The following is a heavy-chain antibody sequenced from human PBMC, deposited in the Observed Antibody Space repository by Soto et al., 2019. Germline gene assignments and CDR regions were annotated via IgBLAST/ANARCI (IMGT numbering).Heavy chain of an antibody. J-gene: IGHJ4*02. V-gene: IGHV3-23*01. CDR2: ISGSGGST. CDR3: AKDIVAVGGYETFDF. CDR1: GFTFSNFA. Sequence: EVQLSQSGGGLVQPGGSLRLSCAASGFTFSNFAMRWVRQAPGKGLEWVSDISGSGGSTYYAESVKGRFTISRDNSNNTLFRQMNSLRVEDTAVYYCAKDIVAVGGYETFDFWGQGTMVTVSS. D-gene: IGHD5-12*01.